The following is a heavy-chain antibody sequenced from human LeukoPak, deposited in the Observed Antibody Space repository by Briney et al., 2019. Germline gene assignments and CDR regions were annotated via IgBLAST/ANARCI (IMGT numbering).Heavy chain of an antibody. CDR3: ARHSDPDYDILTRYYSGLSFGD. D-gene: IGHD3-9*01. J-gene: IGHJ4*02. CDR2: IYYSGST. Sequence: SETLSLTCTVYGGSISSYYWSWIRQPPGKGLEWIGYIYYSGSTNYHTSLKSRATISVDTSKNHFSLKQSSETAEDTAVYCCARHSDPDYDILTRYYSGLSFGDWGEGTLVTVSS. V-gene: IGHV4-59*08. CDR1: GGSISSYY.